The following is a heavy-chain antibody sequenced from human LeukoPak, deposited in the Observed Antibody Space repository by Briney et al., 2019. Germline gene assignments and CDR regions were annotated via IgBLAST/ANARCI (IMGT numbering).Heavy chain of an antibody. CDR1: GYSFTSYW. D-gene: IGHD3-16*02. Sequence: GESLKISCKGSGYSFTSYWVGWVRQMPGKGLEWMGIIYPGDSDTRYSASFQGQVTISADKSISTAYLQWSSLKASDTAMYYCARLLRLGELSFPLDYWGQGTLVTVSS. V-gene: IGHV5-51*01. CDR3: ARLLRLGELSFPLDY. J-gene: IGHJ4*02. CDR2: IYPGDSDT.